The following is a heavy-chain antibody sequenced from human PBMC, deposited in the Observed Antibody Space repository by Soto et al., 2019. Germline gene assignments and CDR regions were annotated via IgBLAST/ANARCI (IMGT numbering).Heavy chain of an antibody. V-gene: IGHV3-48*02. D-gene: IGHD1-20*01. CDR2: IGSSSSTI. Sequence: EVQLVESGGGLVQPGGSLRLSCAASGFTFSSYSMNWVRQAPGKGLEWVSYIGSSSSTIYYADSVKGRFTISRDNAKNSLYLQMNSLRDEDTAVYYCARTPHLITGGLQYWGQGTLVTVSS. CDR3: ARTPHLITGGLQY. J-gene: IGHJ4*02. CDR1: GFTFSSYS.